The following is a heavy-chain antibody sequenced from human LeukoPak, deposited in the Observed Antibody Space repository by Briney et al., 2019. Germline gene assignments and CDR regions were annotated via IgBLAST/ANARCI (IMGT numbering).Heavy chain of an antibody. CDR3: ARGPQYYDFWSGPLPFYYYGMDV. CDR2: INPNSGGT. V-gene: IGHV1-2*02. J-gene: IGHJ6*02. D-gene: IGHD3-3*01. Sequence: ASVKVSCTASGYTFTGYYMHWVRHAPGQGLEWMGWINPNSGGTNYAQKFKGRVTMTRDTSISTAYMELSRLRSDDTAVYYCARGPQYYDFWSGPLPFYYYGMDVWGQGTTVTVSS. CDR1: GYTFTGYY.